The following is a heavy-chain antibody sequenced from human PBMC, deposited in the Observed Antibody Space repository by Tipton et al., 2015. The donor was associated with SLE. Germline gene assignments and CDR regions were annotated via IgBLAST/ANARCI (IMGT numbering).Heavy chain of an antibody. V-gene: IGHV4-39*07. CDR3: ARRHYSGPFDS. J-gene: IGHJ4*02. Sequence: TLSLTCTVSDGSIISTNYYWGWIRQPPGKGLEWIGSIFYTGSTYYNPSLKSRVSFSIDTSKHQFSLKLNSVTAADTAVYYCARRHYSGPFDSWGQGTLVTVSS. CDR1: DGSIISTNYY. CDR2: IFYTGST. D-gene: IGHD5-12*01.